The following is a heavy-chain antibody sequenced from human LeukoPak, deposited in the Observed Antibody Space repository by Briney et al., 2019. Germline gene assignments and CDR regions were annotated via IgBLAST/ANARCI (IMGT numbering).Heavy chain of an antibody. CDR2: ISGSGGST. Sequence: GGSLRLSCVASGFIFNSYAMNWVRQAPGKGLEWVSAISGSGGSTYYADSVKGRFTISRDNSKNTLYLQMNSLRAEDTAVYYCAKGGSGWYSYVDYWGQGTLVTVSS. D-gene: IGHD6-19*01. CDR1: GFIFNSYA. V-gene: IGHV3-23*01. J-gene: IGHJ4*02. CDR3: AKGGSGWYSYVDY.